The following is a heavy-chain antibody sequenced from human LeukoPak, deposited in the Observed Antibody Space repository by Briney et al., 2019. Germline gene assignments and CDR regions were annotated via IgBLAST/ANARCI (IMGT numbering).Heavy chain of an antibody. CDR2: ISSSSSYI. Sequence: GGSLRLSCAASGFTFSTYNMNWVRQAPGKGLEWVSSISSSSSYIYYADSVKGRFTISRDNAKNSLYLQMNSLRAEDTAVYYCASMDSSSWYEPFDYWGQGTLVTVSS. J-gene: IGHJ4*02. V-gene: IGHV3-21*01. CDR3: ASMDSSSWYEPFDY. D-gene: IGHD6-13*01. CDR1: GFTFSTYN.